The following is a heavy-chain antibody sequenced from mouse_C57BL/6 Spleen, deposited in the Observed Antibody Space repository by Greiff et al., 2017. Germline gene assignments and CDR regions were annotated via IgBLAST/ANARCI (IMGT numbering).Heavy chain of an antibody. V-gene: IGHV1-52*01. Sequence: QVQLKQPGAELVRPGSSVTLSCKASGYTFTSYWLHWVKPRPIQGLEWIGNIDPSDSETHYNQKFKDKATLTVDKSSSTAYMQLSSLTSEDSAVYYCARNGNYEGFAYGGQGTLVTVAA. CDR1: GYTFTSYW. CDR3: ARNGNYEGFAY. J-gene: IGHJ3*01. D-gene: IGHD2-1*01. CDR2: IDPSDSET.